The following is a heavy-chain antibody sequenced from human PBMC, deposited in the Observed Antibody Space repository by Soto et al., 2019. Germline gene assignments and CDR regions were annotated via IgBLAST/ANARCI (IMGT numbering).Heavy chain of an antibody. CDR3: SGHIYHFLEI. CDR2: IYPGDSDT. D-gene: IGHD3-3*02. J-gene: IGHJ4*02. CDR1: RYSFSNYW. V-gene: IGHV5-51*01. Sequence: ESMKISYKGSRYSFSNYWVAWVRQVPGKGLEWMGIIYPGDSDTRYSPSFQGQVTISVDKSIGTAYLLSSSLKASDSAMYYCSGHIYHFLEIWGQVTLV.